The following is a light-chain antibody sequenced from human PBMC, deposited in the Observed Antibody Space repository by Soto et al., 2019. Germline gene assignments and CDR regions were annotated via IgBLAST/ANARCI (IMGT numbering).Light chain of an antibody. J-gene: IGKJ4*01. CDR3: QRYNSYPLT. V-gene: IGKV1-5*01. Sequence: DIQMTQSPSILSASVGDRVTITCRATQSINRYLAWYQQKPGKAPKLLIYDASILESGVPSRFSGSASGTEFILTISSLQPEDFATYYCQRYNSYPLTFGGGTKVENK. CDR1: QSINRY. CDR2: DAS.